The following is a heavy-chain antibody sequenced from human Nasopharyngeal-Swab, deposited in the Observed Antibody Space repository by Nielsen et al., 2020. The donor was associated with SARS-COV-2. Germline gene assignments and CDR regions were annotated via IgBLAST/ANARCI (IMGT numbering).Heavy chain of an antibody. J-gene: IGHJ3*02. D-gene: IGHD3-22*01. CDR1: GFTFTSSA. CDR2: IVVGSGNT. V-gene: IGHV1-58*01. Sequence: SVKVSCKASGFTFTSSAVQWVRQAREQRPEWIGWIVVGSGNTNYAQKFQERVTITRDMSTSTAYMELSSLRSEDTAVYYCAASPNYYDSSGYPFDIWGQGTMVTVSS. CDR3: AASPNYYDSSGYPFDI.